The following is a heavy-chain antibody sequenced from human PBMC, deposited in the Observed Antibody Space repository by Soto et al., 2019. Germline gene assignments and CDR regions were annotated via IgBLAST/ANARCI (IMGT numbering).Heavy chain of an antibody. CDR1: GFTFSSYE. CDR2: ISSGGSTI. V-gene: IGHV3-48*03. CDR3: SMVAY. J-gene: IGHJ4*02. Sequence: GGSLRLSCAASGFTFSSYEMNWVRQAPGKGLEWVSSISSGGSTIYYADSVKGRFTISRDNAQNSLFLQMNTLRAEDTAMYYCSMVAYWGPGTQVTVS. D-gene: IGHD2-15*01.